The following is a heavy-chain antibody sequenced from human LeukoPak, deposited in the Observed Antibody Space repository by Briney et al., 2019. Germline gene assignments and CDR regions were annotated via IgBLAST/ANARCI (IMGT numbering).Heavy chain of an antibody. V-gene: IGHV4-34*01. CDR3: ARVYSSGWYQWFDP. CDR2: INHSGST. D-gene: IGHD6-19*01. J-gene: IGHJ5*02. CDR1: GGSFSANY. Sequence: KTSETLSLTCGVYGGSFSANYWSWIRQPPGKGLEWIGEINHSGSTNYNPSLKSRVTITADTSKNQFSLKLNSVTAADTAIYHCARVYSSGWYQWFDPWGQGILVTVSS.